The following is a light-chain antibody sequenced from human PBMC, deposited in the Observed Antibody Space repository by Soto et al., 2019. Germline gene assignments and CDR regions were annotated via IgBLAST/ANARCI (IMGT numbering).Light chain of an antibody. CDR3: QSYDSSLGADV. CDR1: SSNIGAGYD. V-gene: IGLV1-40*01. CDR2: ADI. J-gene: IGLJ1*01. Sequence: QSVLTQPPSVSGAPGRRVTISCTGSSSNIGAGYDVHWYLQLPGTAPKLLIFADINRPSGVPDRFSASKSGSSASLAITGLQAEDEADYYCQSYDSSLGADVFGTGTKLTVL.